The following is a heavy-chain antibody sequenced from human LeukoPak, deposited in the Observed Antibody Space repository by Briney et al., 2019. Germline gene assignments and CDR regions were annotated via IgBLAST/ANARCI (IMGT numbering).Heavy chain of an antibody. V-gene: IGHV3-30-3*01. CDR2: ISYDGSNK. D-gene: IGHD2-21*02. Sequence: GGSLRLSCAAAGFTFSSYAVHWVRQAPGKGLEWVAVISYDGSNKYYADSVKGRFTISRDNSKNTLYLQMNSLRAEDTAVYYCARGRDGVTHFDYWGQGTLVTVSS. CDR3: ARGRDGVTHFDY. J-gene: IGHJ4*02. CDR1: GFTFSSYA.